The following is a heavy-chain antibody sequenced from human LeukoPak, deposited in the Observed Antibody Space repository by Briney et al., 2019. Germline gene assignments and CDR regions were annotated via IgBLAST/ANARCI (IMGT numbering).Heavy chain of an antibody. D-gene: IGHD6-19*01. J-gene: IGHJ4*02. CDR3: ARASGSGWYYNY. CDR2: INAGNGNT. V-gene: IGHV1-3*01. Sequence: ASVKVSCKASGYTFTSYAMHWVRQAPGQRLEWMGWINAGNGNTKYSQNFQGRVTITRDTSASTAYMELSSLRSEDTAVYYCARASGSGWYYNYWGQGTLVTVSS. CDR1: GYTFTSYA.